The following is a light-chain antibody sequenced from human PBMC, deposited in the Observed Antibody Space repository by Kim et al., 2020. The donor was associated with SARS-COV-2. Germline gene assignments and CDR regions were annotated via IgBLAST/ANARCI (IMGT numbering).Light chain of an antibody. J-gene: IGKJ4*01. Sequence: AAVGYSVTITCRASQSINSLLGWYQQKSGTPPKRLIYDASSLESGVPSRFSGSGSGTDFTLTISSRQPEDFATYYCQQFNIYPLTFGGGTKVDIK. CDR1: QSINSL. V-gene: IGKV1-13*02. CDR2: DAS. CDR3: QQFNIYPLT.